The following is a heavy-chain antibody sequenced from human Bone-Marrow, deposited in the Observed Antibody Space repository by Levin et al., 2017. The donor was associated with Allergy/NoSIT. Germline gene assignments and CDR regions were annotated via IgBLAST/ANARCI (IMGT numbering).Heavy chain of an antibody. Sequence: ETLSLTCAASGFTFSSYAMSWVRQAPGKGLEWVSSISGSGTITYYAESVKGRFTISRDISKNMLHLQMNRLRAEDTAIYFCAKEGLAVAGYYFDSWGQGTLVTVSS. CDR1: GFTFSSYA. CDR3: AKEGLAVAGYYFDS. V-gene: IGHV3-23*01. CDR2: ISGSGTIT. J-gene: IGHJ4*02. D-gene: IGHD6-19*01.